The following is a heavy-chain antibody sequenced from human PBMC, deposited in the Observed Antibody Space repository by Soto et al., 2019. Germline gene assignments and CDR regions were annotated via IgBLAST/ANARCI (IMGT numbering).Heavy chain of an antibody. J-gene: IGHJ4*02. CDR2: ISGSGGST. CDR3: AKAVNYDILTGYSDDY. V-gene: IGHV3-23*01. Sequence: GGSLRLSCAASGFTFSSYAMSWVRQAPGKGLEWVSAISGSGGSTYYADSVKGRFTISRDNSKNTLYLQMNSLRAEDTAVYYCAKAVNYDILTGYSDDYWGQGTLVTVSS. CDR1: GFTFSSYA. D-gene: IGHD3-9*01.